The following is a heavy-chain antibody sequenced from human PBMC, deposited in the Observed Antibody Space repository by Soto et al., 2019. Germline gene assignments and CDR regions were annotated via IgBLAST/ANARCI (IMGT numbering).Heavy chain of an antibody. CDR3: ARGGITIFGVVTTPDFDY. D-gene: IGHD3-3*01. CDR2: IIPILGIA. V-gene: IGHV1-69*02. Sequence: GASVKVSCKASGGTFSSYTISWVRQAPGQGLEWMGRIIPILGIANYAQKFQGRVTITADKSTSTAYMELSSLRSEDTAVYYCARGGITIFGVVTTPDFDYWGQGTLVTVSS. CDR1: GGTFSSYT. J-gene: IGHJ4*02.